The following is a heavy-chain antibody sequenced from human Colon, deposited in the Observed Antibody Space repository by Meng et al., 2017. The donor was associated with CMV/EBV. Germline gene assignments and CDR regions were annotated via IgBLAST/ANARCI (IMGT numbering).Heavy chain of an antibody. CDR2: IYYSGST. V-gene: IGHV4-39*01. CDR3: ASRTTPIEYEQGWSY. CDR1: GGSISSSSYY. D-gene: IGHD2-2*01. Sequence: GSLRLSCTVSGGSISSSSYYWGWIRQPPGKGLEWIGSIYYSGSTYYNPSLKSRVTISVDTSKNQFSLKLSSVTAADTAVYYCASRTTPIEYEQGWSYWDQGTLVTVSS. J-gene: IGHJ4*02.